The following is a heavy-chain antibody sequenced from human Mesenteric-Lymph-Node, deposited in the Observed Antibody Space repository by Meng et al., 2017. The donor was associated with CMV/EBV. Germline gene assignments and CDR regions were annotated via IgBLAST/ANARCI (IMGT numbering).Heavy chain of an antibody. J-gene: IGHJ6*02. CDR3: ARATAGGNDVYYYYYYGMDV. D-gene: IGHD1-1*01. CDR2: INSDGSST. V-gene: IGHV3-74*01. Sequence: LSLTCAASGFIFSRYWMHWVRQAPGKGLVWVSHINSDGSSTSYADSVKGRFTISRDNAKNTLYLQMNSLRAEDTAVYYCARATAGGNDVYYYYYYGMDVWGQGTTVTVSS. CDR1: GFIFSRYW.